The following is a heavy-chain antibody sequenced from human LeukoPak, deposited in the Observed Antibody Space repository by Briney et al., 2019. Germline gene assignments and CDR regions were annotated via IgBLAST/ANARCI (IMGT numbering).Heavy chain of an antibody. J-gene: IGHJ4*02. CDR1: GYTFTGYY. Sequence: ASVKVSRKASGYTFTGYYMHWVRQAPGQGLEWMGWINPNSGGTNYAQKFQGRVTMTRDTSISTAYMELSRLRSDDTAVYYCARGTKMTHIVVVTAKINEYYFDYWGQGTLVTVSS. D-gene: IGHD2-21*02. CDR2: INPNSGGT. CDR3: ARGTKMTHIVVVTAKINEYYFDY. V-gene: IGHV1-2*02.